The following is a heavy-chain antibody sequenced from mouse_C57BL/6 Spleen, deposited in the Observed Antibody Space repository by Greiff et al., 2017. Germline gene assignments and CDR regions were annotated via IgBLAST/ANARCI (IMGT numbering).Heavy chain of an antibody. CDR2: IRNKANGYTT. V-gene: IGHV7-3*01. CDR1: GFTFTDYY. CDR3: ARWGDYDEGFAY. J-gene: IGHJ3*01. Sequence: DVKLQESGGGLVQPGGSLSLSCAASGFTFTDYYMSWVRQPPGKALEWLGFIRNKANGYTTEYSASVKGRFTISRDNSQSILYLQMNALRAEDSATYYCARWGDYDEGFAYWGQGTLVTVSA. D-gene: IGHD2-4*01.